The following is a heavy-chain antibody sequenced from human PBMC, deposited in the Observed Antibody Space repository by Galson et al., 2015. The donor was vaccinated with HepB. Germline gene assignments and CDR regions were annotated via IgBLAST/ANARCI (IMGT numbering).Heavy chain of an antibody. CDR1: GFTFSSYA. CDR3: AKARRPPRGYCSSTSCQPDYYYYGMDV. J-gene: IGHJ6*02. D-gene: IGHD2-2*01. V-gene: IGHV3-23*01. CDR2: ISGSGGST. Sequence: SLRLSCAASGFTFSSYAMSWVRQAPGKGLEWVSAISGSGGSTYYADSVKGRFTISRDNSKNTLYLQMNSLRAEDTAVYYCAKARRPPRGYCSSTSCQPDYYYYGMDVWGQGTTVTVSS.